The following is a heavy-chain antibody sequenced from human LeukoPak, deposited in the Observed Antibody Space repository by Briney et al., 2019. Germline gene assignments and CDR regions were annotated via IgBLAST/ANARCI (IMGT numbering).Heavy chain of an antibody. D-gene: IGHD5-18*01. J-gene: IGHJ4*02. CDR2: IYYSGST. V-gene: IGHV4-30-4*08. Sequence: SQTLSLTCTVSGRSISIGDYYWSWIRQPPGKGLEWIGYIYYSGSTYYNPSFKSQVHIPVDSSKNQFSLQLSSVTAADTTVYYCARDRYGIDYWGQGTLVTVSS. CDR3: ARDRYGIDY. CDR1: GRSISIGDYY.